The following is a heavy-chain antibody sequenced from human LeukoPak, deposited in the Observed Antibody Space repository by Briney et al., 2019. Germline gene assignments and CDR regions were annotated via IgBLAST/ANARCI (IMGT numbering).Heavy chain of an antibody. CDR1: GFTFSSYA. V-gene: IGHV3-30-3*01. CDR2: ISYGGSNK. J-gene: IGHJ1*01. Sequence: PGGSLRLSCAASGFTFSSYAMHWVRQAPGKGLEWVAVISYGGSNKYYADSVKGRFTISRDNSKNTLYLQMNSLRAEDTAVYYCARGSIAALPPLAEYFQHWGQGTLVTVSS. D-gene: IGHD6-6*01. CDR3: ARGSIAALPPLAEYFQH.